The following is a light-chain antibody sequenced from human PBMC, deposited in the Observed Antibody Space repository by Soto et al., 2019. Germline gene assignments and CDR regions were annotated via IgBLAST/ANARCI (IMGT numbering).Light chain of an antibody. CDR3: AALDDNLDGYV. V-gene: IGLV1-36*01. CDR1: TPNIGKNA. Sequence: QAVVTQPPSVSGAPRQRVTISCSGSTPNIGKNAVNWYQQLPGKAPKLVIYHNDLLPSGVSDRFSGSKSGTSASLAISGLQSDDDSDYYCAALDDNLDGYVFGTGTKVTVL. CDR2: HND. J-gene: IGLJ1*01.